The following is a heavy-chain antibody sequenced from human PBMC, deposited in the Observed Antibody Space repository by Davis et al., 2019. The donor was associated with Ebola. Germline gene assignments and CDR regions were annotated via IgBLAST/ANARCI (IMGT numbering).Heavy chain of an antibody. V-gene: IGHV3-9*01. D-gene: IGHD4-17*01. CDR1: GFTFDDYA. CDR2: ISWNSGSI. Sequence: PGGSLRLSCAAPGFTFDDYAMHWVRQAPGKGLEWVSGISWNSGSIGYADSVKGRFTISRDNAKNSLYLQMNSLRAEDTALYYCAKGPFYGDFYFDYWGQGTLVTVSS. J-gene: IGHJ4*02. CDR3: AKGPFYGDFYFDY.